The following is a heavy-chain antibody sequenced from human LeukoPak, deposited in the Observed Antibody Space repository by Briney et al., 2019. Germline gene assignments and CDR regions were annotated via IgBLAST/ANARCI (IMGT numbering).Heavy chain of an antibody. CDR2: IKGGGGDP. J-gene: IGHJ4*02. D-gene: IGHD2-21*02. CDR1: GFTFSTYA. Sequence: VGSLRLSCVASGFTFSTYAMGWVREAPGEGLEWVSSIKGGGGDPFYADSVRGRFTISRDKSKNTLYLQLNSLRPEDTAVYFCAQGGHDFNPFYYWGQGTLVTVSS. CDR3: AQGGHDFNPFYY. V-gene: IGHV3-23*01.